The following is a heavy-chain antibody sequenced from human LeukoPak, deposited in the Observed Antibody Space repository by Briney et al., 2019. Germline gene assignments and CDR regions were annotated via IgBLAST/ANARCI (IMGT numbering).Heavy chain of an antibody. Sequence: SETLSLTCTVSGGSFNNYYWSWIRQPPGKGLEWIGYIYYSGSTNYNPSLKSRVTISVDTSKNQFSLKLSSVTAADTAVYYCARGLGDYYDSSGLWDWGQGTLVTVSS. J-gene: IGHJ4*02. CDR1: GGSFNNYY. V-gene: IGHV4-59*01. CDR3: ARGLGDYYDSSGLWD. D-gene: IGHD3-22*01. CDR2: IYYSGST.